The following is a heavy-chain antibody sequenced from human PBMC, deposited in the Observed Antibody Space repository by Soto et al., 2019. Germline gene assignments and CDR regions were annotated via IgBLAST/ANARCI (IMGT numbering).Heavy chain of an antibody. CDR3: ARCGNPQQYPEWSITCDY. J-gene: IGHJ4*02. CDR1: GGSFSCYY. D-gene: IGHD3-10*01. V-gene: IGHV4-34*01. Sequence: QVQLQQWGAGLLKPSETLSLTCAVYGGSFSCYYWSWIRLPPGKGLEWNGEINHSGSTNYNPSLKRRVTISVDKSKNQFSLKLSSVTAADTAVYYCARCGNPQQYPEWSITCDYWGQGTLVTVSA. CDR2: INHSGST.